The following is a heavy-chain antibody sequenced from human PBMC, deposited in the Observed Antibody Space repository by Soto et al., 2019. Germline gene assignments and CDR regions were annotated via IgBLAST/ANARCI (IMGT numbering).Heavy chain of an antibody. D-gene: IGHD5-12*01. J-gene: IGHJ6*02. CDR3: NIVATPKGPYYYYGMDV. CDR2: ISGSGGST. CDR1: GFTFSSYA. V-gene: IGHV3-23*01. Sequence: GGSLRLSCAASGFTFSSYAMSWVRQAPGKGLEWVSAISGSGGSTYYADSVKGRFTISRDNSKNTLYLQMNSLRAEDTAVYYCNIVATPKGPYYYYGMDVWGQGTTVTVSS.